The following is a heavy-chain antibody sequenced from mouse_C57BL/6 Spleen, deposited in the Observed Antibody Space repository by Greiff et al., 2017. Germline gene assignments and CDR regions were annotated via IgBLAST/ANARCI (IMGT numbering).Heavy chain of an antibody. CDR2: IWSGGST. Sequence: VQLVESGPGLVQPSQSLSITCTVSGFSLTSYGVHWVRQSPGKGLEWLGVIWSGGSTDYNAAFISRLSISNDNSKSQVFFKMNSLQADDTAIYYCARNPHECYYAMDYWGQGTSVTVSS. J-gene: IGHJ4*01. CDR1: GFSLTSYG. CDR3: ARNPHECYYAMDY. V-gene: IGHV2-2*01.